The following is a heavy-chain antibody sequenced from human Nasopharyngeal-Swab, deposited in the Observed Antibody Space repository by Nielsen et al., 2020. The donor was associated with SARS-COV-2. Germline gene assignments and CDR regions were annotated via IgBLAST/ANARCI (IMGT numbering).Heavy chain of an antibody. CDR1: GYSFTSYW. Sequence: GGSLRLSCKGSGYSFTSYWIGWVRQMPGKGLEWMGIIYPGDSDTRYSPSFQGQVTISADKSISTAYLQWSSLKASDTAMYYCARLTTVTPDYFDYWGQRTLVTVSS. D-gene: IGHD4-17*01. V-gene: IGHV5-51*01. CDR3: ARLTTVTPDYFDY. J-gene: IGHJ4*02. CDR2: IYPGDSDT.